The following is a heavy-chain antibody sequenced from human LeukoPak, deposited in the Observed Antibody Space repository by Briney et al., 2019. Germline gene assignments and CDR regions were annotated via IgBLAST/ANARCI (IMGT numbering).Heavy chain of an antibody. D-gene: IGHD1-26*01. CDR2: IWYDGSNK. Sequence: GGSLRLSCAASGFTFSSYGMHWVRQAPGKGLEWVAVIWYDGSNKYYADSVKSRFTISRDNSKNTLYLQMNSLRAEDTAVYYCARDKWELNYYYYYMDVWGKGTTVTVSS. CDR3: ARDKWELNYYYYYMDV. CDR1: GFTFSSYG. J-gene: IGHJ6*03. V-gene: IGHV3-33*01.